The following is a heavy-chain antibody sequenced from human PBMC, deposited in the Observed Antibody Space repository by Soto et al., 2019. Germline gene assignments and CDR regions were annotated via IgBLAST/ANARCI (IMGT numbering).Heavy chain of an antibody. Sequence: EVQLVESGGGLVQPGGSLRLSCAASGFTFSSYSMNWVRQAPGKGLEWVSYISSSSSTIYYADSVKGRFTISRDNAKKSLYLKMNSLRAEDTAVYYCARVQDIVVVPAPIHRLVDIAFDIWGQGTMVTVSS. CDR2: ISSSSSTI. D-gene: IGHD2-2*01. J-gene: IGHJ3*02. CDR3: ARVQDIVVVPAPIHRLVDIAFDI. CDR1: GFTFSSYS. V-gene: IGHV3-48*01.